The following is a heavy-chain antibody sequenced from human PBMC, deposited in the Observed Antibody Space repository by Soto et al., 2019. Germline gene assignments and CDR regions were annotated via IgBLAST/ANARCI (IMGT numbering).Heavy chain of an antibody. CDR3: ARDTDLTTPYYYYYGMAV. J-gene: IGHJ6*02. Sequence: PGGSLRLSCAASGFTFSSYAMHWVRQAPGKGLEWVAVISYDGSNKYYADSVKGRFTISRDNSKNTLYLQMNSLRAEDTAVYYCARDTDLTTPYYYYYGMAVWGQGTTVTVAS. V-gene: IGHV3-30-3*01. CDR1: GFTFSSYA. CDR2: ISYDGSNK.